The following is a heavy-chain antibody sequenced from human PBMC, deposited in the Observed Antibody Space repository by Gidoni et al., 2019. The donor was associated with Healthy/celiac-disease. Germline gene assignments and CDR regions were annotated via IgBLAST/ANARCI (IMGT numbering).Heavy chain of an antibody. CDR2: IKQDGREK. CDR1: GFTFSSYW. V-gene: IGHV3-7*01. D-gene: IGHD3-3*01. Sequence: EVQLVESGGGLVQPGGSLRLSCAASGFTFSSYWMSWVRQAPGKGLEWVAKIKQDGREKYYVDSVKGRFTISRDNAKNSLYLQMNSLRAEDTAVYYCAREGGGLRFLAYYYYGMDVWGQGTTVTVSS. CDR3: AREGGGLRFLAYYYYGMDV. J-gene: IGHJ6*02.